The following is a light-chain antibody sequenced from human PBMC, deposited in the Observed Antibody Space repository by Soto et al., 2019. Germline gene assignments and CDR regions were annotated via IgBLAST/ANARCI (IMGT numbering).Light chain of an antibody. CDR3: QQLNTYPLT. J-gene: IGKJ4*01. Sequence: DIQLTQSPSSLSASVGDRVTITCRASQGIRNSLAWYQQKAGKTPKLLIYAASTLQSGVPSRFSGRGSGTEFSLTISSLQPEDFATYYCQQLNTYPLTFGGGTKVEIK. V-gene: IGKV1-9*01. CDR2: AAS. CDR1: QGIRNS.